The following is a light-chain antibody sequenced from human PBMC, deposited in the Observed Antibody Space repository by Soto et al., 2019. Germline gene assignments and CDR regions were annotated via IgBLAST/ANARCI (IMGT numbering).Light chain of an antibody. Sequence: EIVLTQSPGTLSLSPGKRATLSCRASQSISSSYLAWYQQRPGQAPRLLIYGASSRATGIPDRFSGSASGTDFTLTISRLEPEDFAVYYCQHYGSSHSNTFGQGTRWRL. CDR1: QSISSSY. CDR2: GAS. CDR3: QHYGSSHSNT. V-gene: IGKV3-20*01. J-gene: IGKJ5*01.